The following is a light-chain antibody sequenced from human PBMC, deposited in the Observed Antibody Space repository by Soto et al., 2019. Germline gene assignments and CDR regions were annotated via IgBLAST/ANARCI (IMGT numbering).Light chain of an antibody. CDR1: QSVSTF. V-gene: IGKV3-11*01. J-gene: IGKJ1*01. CDR2: NAS. Sequence: EIVLTQTQATLSLSPGERSILSCRASQSVSTFLAWFQQKPGQPPRLLIYNASNRTTGIPARFSGSGSGTDFTLTINRVGPEDFAVYFCQQYAGSPRTFGQGTMVDIK. CDR3: QQYAGSPRT.